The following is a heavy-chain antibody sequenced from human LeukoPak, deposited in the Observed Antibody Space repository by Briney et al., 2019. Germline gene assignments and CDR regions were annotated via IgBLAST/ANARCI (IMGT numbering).Heavy chain of an antibody. V-gene: IGHV3-21*01. CDR1: GLSFSNCS. CDR3: AGDYEGNLAFDI. Sequence: GGSLRLSCAASGLSFSNCSMNCVRQAPGKGLEWVSSISSSSTYIYYADSLEGRFTISRDNVRNSLYLQMNSLRAEDTAVHYCAGDYEGNLAFDIWGQGTMVTVSS. D-gene: IGHD4-23*01. J-gene: IGHJ3*02. CDR2: ISSSSTYI.